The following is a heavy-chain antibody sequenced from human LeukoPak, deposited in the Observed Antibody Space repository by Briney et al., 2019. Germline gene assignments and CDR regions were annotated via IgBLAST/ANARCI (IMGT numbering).Heavy chain of an antibody. CDR1: GFTFSSYE. CDR2: IKQDGTQK. CDR3: ARDCGSDCSQAFDI. D-gene: IGHD2-21*02. V-gene: IGHV3-7*05. J-gene: IGHJ3*02. Sequence: GGSLRLSCAASGFTFSSYEMNWVRQAPGKGLEWVTDIKQDGTQKYYVDSVEGRFTISRDNAKNSLYLQMNSLRVEDTAVYYCARDCGSDCSQAFDIWGQGTMVTVSS.